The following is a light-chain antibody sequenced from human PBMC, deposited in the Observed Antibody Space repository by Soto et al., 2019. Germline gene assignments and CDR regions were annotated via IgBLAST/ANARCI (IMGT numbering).Light chain of an antibody. CDR1: SSNIGSNA. Sequence: QAVVTQPPSASGTPGQRVTISCSGSSSNIGSNAVSWYQQLPGTAPKLLIYSNNQRPSGVPDRFSGSKSGTSASLAISGLQSEDEADYYCATWDDRQSGRVFGAGTKVTVL. J-gene: IGLJ1*01. V-gene: IGLV1-44*01. CDR3: ATWDDRQSGRV. CDR2: SNN.